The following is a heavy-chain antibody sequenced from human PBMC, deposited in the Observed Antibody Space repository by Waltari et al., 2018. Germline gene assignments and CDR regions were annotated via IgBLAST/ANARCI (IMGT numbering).Heavy chain of an antibody. CDR2: IITSSSTI. V-gene: IGHV3-48*01. J-gene: IGHJ2*01. Sequence: EVQLVESGGGLVQPGGSLRLSCAASGFTFTNYNMKWDRQAPGKGLEWVSHIITSSSTIYYADSVKGRFTISRDNAKNSLYMQMNSLRAEDTAVYYCASLNWYFDLWGRGTLVTVSS. CDR1: GFTFTNYN. CDR3: ASLNWYFDL.